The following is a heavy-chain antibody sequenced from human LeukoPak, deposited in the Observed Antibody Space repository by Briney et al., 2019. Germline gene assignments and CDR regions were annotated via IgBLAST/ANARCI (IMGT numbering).Heavy chain of an antibody. V-gene: IGHV1-2*06. CDR1: GYTFTGYY. CDR2: TNPNSGGA. Sequence: ASVKVSCKASGYTFTGYYMHWVRQAPGQGLEWMGRTNPNSGGANYAQKFQGRVTMTRDTSISTAYVELSRLRSDDTAVYYCARADEYCSGGSCYSGSYKLYYYYYYMDVWGKGTTVTVSS. CDR3: ARADEYCSGGSCYSGSYKLYYYYYYMDV. J-gene: IGHJ6*03. D-gene: IGHD2-15*01.